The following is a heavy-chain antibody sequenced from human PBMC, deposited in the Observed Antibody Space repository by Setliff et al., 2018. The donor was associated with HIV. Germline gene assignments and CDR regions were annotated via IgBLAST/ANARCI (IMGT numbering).Heavy chain of an antibody. D-gene: IGHD3-16*01. J-gene: IGHJ5*02. V-gene: IGHV4-39*07. CDR2: ILSGGNT. CDR1: RDSHNRRSYY. CDR3: ARAASPRTIVIGGWCDP. Sequence: PSETLSLTCSVSRDSHNRRSYYWRWVRKSPGQGLEWIGNILSGGNTYYNPSLKSRVTISVETSENQVSLRLTSVTAPDTATYYCARAASPRTIVIGGWCDPLRQGTLVTVSS.